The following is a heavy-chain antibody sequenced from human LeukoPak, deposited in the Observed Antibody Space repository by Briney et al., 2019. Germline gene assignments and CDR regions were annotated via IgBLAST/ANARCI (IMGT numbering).Heavy chain of an antibody. Sequence: SGTLSLTCGVSGSSFSSEYWWSWVRQPPGKGLEWIGEASHRGSTNYNPSFKSRVTMSVDKSKNQISLTVTSVTAADTAVYYCARGAYYRYDYWGQGTLVTVSS. J-gene: IGHJ4*02. CDR3: ARGAYYRYDY. D-gene: IGHD1-26*01. CDR2: ASHRGST. CDR1: GSSFSSEYW. V-gene: IGHV4-4*02.